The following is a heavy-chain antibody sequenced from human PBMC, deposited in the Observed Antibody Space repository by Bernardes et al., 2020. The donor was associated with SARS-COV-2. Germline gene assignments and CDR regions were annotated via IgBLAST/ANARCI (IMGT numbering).Heavy chain of an antibody. D-gene: IGHD6-19*01. CDR2: IYYSGST. V-gene: IGHV4-59*01. Sequence: TLSLTCTVSGGSISSYYWSWIRQPPGKGLEWIGYIYYSGSTSSNPSLKSRVTISVDTSENRFSLRLSSVTAADTAVYYCARSGSGWDFGNWGQGTLVTVSS. J-gene: IGHJ4*02. CDR1: GGSISSYY. CDR3: ARSGSGWDFGN.